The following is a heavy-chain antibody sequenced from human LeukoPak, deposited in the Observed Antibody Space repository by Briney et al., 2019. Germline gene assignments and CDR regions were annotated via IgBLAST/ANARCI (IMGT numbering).Heavy chain of an antibody. V-gene: IGHV3-48*02. CDR3: ARDPHIAAAGTIFDY. Sequence: GGSLRLSCAASGFTFTSYGMNWVRQAPGKGLEWVSVISNSGDTTYYADSVKGRFTISRDNAKNSLYLQMNSLRDEDSAVYYCARDPHIAAAGTIFDYWGQGTLVTVSS. CDR1: GFTFTSYG. D-gene: IGHD6-13*01. CDR2: ISNSGDTT. J-gene: IGHJ4*02.